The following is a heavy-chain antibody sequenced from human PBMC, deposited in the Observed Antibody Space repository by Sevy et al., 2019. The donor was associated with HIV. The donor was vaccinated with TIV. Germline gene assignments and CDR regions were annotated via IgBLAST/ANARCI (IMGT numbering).Heavy chain of an antibody. Sequence: ASVKVSCKASGYTITWYYMHWMRQAPRQGLEWMGIINPSDGGTTYAQKFQGRVTMTRDTSTSTVYMELSSLRSEDTAVYYCASYTTGSRGDYWGQGSLVTVSS. CDR3: ASYTTGSRGDY. CDR2: INPSDGGT. V-gene: IGHV1-46*01. CDR1: GYTITWYY. D-gene: IGHD3-16*01. J-gene: IGHJ4*02.